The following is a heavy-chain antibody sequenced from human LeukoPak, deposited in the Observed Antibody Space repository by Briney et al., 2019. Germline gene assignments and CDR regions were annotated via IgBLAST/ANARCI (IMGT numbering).Heavy chain of an antibody. CDR3: ARIGAVAGTRNWYFDL. J-gene: IGHJ2*01. CDR2: IYTGDSDT. CDR1: GYSFTSYW. D-gene: IGHD6-19*01. V-gene: IGHV5-51*01. Sequence: GESLKISCKGSGYSFTSYWIGWVRQMPGKGLEWMGIIYTGDSDTRYSPSFQGQVTISADKSISTAYLQWSSLKASDTAMYYCARIGAVAGTRNWYFDLWGRGTLVTVSS.